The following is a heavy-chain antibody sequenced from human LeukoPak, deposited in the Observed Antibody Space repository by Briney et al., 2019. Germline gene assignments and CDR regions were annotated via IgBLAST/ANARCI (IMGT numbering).Heavy chain of an antibody. CDR3: ARVPMEQWLVLEACDI. D-gene: IGHD6-19*01. J-gene: IGHJ3*02. Sequence: ASVKVSSKASGGTFSSYAIGWVRQAPGHGLEWMGGIIPIFGTANYAQKFQGRVTSTADESTSTAYMELSSLRAEDTAVYYCARVPMEQWLVLEACDIWGQGTMVTVSS. CDR1: GGTFSSYA. V-gene: IGHV1-69*01. CDR2: IIPIFGTA.